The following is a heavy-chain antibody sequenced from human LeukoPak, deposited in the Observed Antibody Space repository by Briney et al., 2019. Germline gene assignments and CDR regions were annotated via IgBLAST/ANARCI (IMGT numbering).Heavy chain of an antibody. CDR3: ARDGNYYYGSGAFDI. D-gene: IGHD3-10*01. V-gene: IGHV1-2*02. J-gene: IGHJ3*02. Sequence: GASVKVSCKASGGTFSNYATSWVRQAPGQGLEWMGWINPNSGGTNYAQKFQGRVTMTRDTSISTAYMELSRLRSDDTAVYYCARDGNYYYGSGAFDIWGQGTMVTVSS. CDR1: GGTFSNYA. CDR2: INPNSGGT.